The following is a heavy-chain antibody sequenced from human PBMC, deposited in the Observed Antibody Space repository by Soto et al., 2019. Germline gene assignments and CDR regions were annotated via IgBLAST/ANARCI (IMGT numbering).Heavy chain of an antibody. CDR1: GYTLTELS. J-gene: IGHJ4*02. CDR2: FDPEDGET. D-gene: IGHD6-6*01. Sequence: ASVKVSCKVSGYTLTELSIHWVRQAPGKGLEWMGGFDPEDGETIYAQKFQGRVTMTEDTSTDTAYMELSSLRSEDTAVYYCVPDRLSWVSHLVPGFGATRLVGYWGEGTLV. V-gene: IGHV1-24*01. CDR3: VPDRLSWVSHLVPGFGATRLVGY.